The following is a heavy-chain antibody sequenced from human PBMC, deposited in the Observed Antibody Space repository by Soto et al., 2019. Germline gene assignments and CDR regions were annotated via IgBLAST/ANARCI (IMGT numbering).Heavy chain of an antibody. D-gene: IGHD2-15*01. CDR1: GYTFIAYY. V-gene: IGHV1-2*02. CDR2: IIPISGGT. Sequence: QVQLVQSGAEVKKPGASVKVSCKASGYTFIAYYIHWVRQDPGQGLEWMGWIIPISGGTNYAQKFQDRVTMTRDTSISTAYMELSSLRSDDTAVYYCARGAYSHAFDIWGQGTMVTVSS. J-gene: IGHJ3*02. CDR3: ARGAYSHAFDI.